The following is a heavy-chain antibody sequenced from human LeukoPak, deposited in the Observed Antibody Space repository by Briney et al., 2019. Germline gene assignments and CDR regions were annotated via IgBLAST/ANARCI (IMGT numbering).Heavy chain of an antibody. Sequence: SETLSLTCAVYGGSFSGYYWSWIRQPPGKGLEWIGEINHSGSTNYNPSLKSRVTISVDTSKNQFSLKLSSVTAADTAVYYCARGPPRIAAAGTGYSQHWGQGTLVTVSS. CDR1: GGSFSGYY. V-gene: IGHV4-34*01. CDR3: ARGPPRIAAAGTGYSQH. J-gene: IGHJ1*01. CDR2: INHSGST. D-gene: IGHD6-13*01.